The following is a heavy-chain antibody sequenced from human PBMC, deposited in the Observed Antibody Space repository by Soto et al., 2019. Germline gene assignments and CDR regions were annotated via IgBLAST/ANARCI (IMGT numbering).Heavy chain of an antibody. CDR1: GFTFKNYG. Sequence: GGSLRLSCVVSGFTFKNYGMHWVRQAPGKGLEWVSVLSYDGSEKDYAASVRGRFTISRDNSKNTLYLQMNSLRTEDTAIYYCAKFPRGNYEPSWGQGTLVTVSS. D-gene: IGHD3-3*01. CDR2: LSYDGSEK. J-gene: IGHJ5*02. V-gene: IGHV3-30*18. CDR3: AKFPRGNYEPS.